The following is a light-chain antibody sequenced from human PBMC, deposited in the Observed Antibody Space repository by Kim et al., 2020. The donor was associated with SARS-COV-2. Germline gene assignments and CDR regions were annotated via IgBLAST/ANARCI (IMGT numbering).Light chain of an antibody. CDR1: SSDVGGYDY. J-gene: IGLJ1*01. CDR3: SSCTTSSTYV. CDR2: DVS. Sequence: SALTQPASVSGSPGQSITISCTGTSSDVGGYDYVSWYQHHPGKAPKLMIYDVSKRPSGVSNRFSGSKSGNTASLTISGLQAEDEADYFCSSCTTSSTYVFGTGTKVTVL. V-gene: IGLV2-14*03.